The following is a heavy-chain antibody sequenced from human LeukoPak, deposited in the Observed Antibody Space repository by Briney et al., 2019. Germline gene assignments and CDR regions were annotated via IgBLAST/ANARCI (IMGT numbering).Heavy chain of an antibody. V-gene: IGHV3-23*01. D-gene: IGHD3-16*01. CDR1: GFSFHTYA. CDR3: AKDTPGPTGGGVPLGSLPPYFDY. J-gene: IGHJ4*02. CDR2: ISGTGGST. Sequence: GGSLRLSCAASGFSFHTYAMSWVRQAPGKGLEWVSAISGTGGSTYYADSVKGRFIISRDNSKNTLYLQMNSLRADDTAVYYCAKDTPGPTGGGVPLGSLPPYFDYWGQGALVTVSS.